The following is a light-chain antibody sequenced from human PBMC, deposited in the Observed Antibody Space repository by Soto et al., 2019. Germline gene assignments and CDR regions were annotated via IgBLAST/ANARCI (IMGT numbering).Light chain of an antibody. J-gene: IGKJ4*01. V-gene: IGKV3-15*01. CDR3: HQYNNWLALT. CDR2: EAS. Sequence: EIVLTQSPATLSVSPGERATLSCRASQSISSSLAWYQQKPGQAPSLLIYEASTRATGIPARFSGSGSGTEFTLTISSLQSEAFAVYYCHQYNNWLALTFGGGTKVDIK. CDR1: QSISSS.